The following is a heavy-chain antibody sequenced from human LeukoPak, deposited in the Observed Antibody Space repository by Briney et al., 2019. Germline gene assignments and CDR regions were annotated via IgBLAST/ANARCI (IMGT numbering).Heavy chain of an antibody. Sequence: SETLSLTCTVSGDSISSRSYYWGWIRQPPGKGLEWIGSIYYSGSTYYNPSLKSRVTISVDTSKNQFSLKLSSVTAADTAVYYCAREDLLVGAIANWFDPWGQGTLVTVSS. CDR2: IYYSGST. J-gene: IGHJ5*02. V-gene: IGHV4-39*07. CDR1: GDSISSRSYY. CDR3: AREDLLVGAIANWFDP. D-gene: IGHD1-26*01.